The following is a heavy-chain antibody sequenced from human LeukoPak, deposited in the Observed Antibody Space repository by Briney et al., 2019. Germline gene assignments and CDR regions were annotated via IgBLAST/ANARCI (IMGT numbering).Heavy chain of an antibody. CDR3: ARSNQADDY. CDR2: INPGGSSI. D-gene: IGHD1-14*01. Sequence: GGSLRLSCAASGFTFSSYWMHWVCHVPGKRLVWVARINPGGSSITYADSVKGRFTISRDNAKNTLYLQMDSLRAEDTGVYYCARSNQADDYWGQGTLVTVSS. CDR1: GFTFSSYW. V-gene: IGHV3-74*01. J-gene: IGHJ4*02.